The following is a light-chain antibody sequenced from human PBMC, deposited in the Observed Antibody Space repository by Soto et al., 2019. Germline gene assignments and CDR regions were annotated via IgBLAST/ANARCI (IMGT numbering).Light chain of an antibody. CDR3: AAWDDGRNDLYV. CDR2: STD. Sequence: QSALTQPPSASGTPGQTVTISCSGSSSNVGKIIVNWYQQVPGTAPKLLSYSTDQRPSGVPDRFSGSKSGTSASLAISGLQSEDEADYYCAAWDDGRNDLYVIGSGTKVTVL. CDR1: SSNVGKII. V-gene: IGLV1-44*01. J-gene: IGLJ1*01.